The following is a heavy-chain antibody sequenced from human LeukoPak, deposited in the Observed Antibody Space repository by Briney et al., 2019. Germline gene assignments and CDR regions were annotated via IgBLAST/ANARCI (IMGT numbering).Heavy chain of an antibody. Sequence: AGGSLKLSCAASGFTFSGSAMHWVRQASGEGLEWVGRIRSKANSYATAYAASVKGRFTISRDDSKNTAYLQMNSLKTEDTAVYYCTSLAYCSSSGLDYWGQGTLVTVSS. CDR2: IRSKANSYAT. CDR1: GFTFSGSA. D-gene: IGHD6-6*01. V-gene: IGHV3-73*01. J-gene: IGHJ4*02. CDR3: TSLAYCSSSGLDY.